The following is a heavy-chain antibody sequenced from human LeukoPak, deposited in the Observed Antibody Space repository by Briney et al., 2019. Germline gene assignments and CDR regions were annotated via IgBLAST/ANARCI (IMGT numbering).Heavy chain of an antibody. Sequence: PSETLSLTCTVSGGSISSYYWSWIRQPPGKGLEWIGYIYCSGSTNYNPSLKSRVTMAVDTSKSQLSVKLSSVTAADPAVYYCARSDSPYYYYYMDVWGQGTTVTVSS. D-gene: IGHD2-21*02. CDR1: GGSISSYY. CDR2: IYCSGST. J-gene: IGHJ6*03. V-gene: IGHV4-59*12. CDR3: ARSDSPYYYYYMDV.